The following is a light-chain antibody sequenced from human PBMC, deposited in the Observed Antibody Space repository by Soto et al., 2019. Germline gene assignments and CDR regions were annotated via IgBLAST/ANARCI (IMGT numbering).Light chain of an antibody. J-gene: IGKJ5*01. CDR3: PQLNSYLIT. CDR1: RGISSY. CDR2: AAS. Sequence: IQLTQSPSFLSASVGDRVTITCRASRGISSYLAWYQQKPGKAPKLLIYAASTLHTGVPSRFSGSGSGTEFTLTISSLQPEDFDTYCSPQLNSYLITFGQGTRLEIK. V-gene: IGKV1-9*01.